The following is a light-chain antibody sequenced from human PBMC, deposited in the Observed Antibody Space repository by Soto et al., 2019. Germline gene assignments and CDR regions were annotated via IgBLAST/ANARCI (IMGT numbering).Light chain of an antibody. J-gene: IGKJ1*01. CDR2: DAS. V-gene: IGKV1-5*01. Sequence: DIQVTQSASTLSASVGDRVTITCRASQSISSWLAWYQQKPGKAPKLLIYDASSLQSGVPSRFSGSGSGTDFTLTISSLQPEDVATYYCLQDYNYPQTFGQGTKVDIK. CDR3: LQDYNYPQT. CDR1: QSISSW.